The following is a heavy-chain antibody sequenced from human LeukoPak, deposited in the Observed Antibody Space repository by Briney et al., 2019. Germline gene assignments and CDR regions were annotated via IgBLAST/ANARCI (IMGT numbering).Heavy chain of an antibody. J-gene: IGHJ4*02. CDR3: ARGATYYYGSGSYYRPYYFDY. V-gene: IGHV3-53*01. Sequence: GGSLRLSCAASGFTVSSNYMSWVRQAPGKGLEWVSVIYSGGSTYYADSVKGRFTISRDNSKNTLHLQMNSLRAEDTAVYYCARGATYYYGSGSYYRPYYFDYWGQGTLVAVSS. D-gene: IGHD3-10*01. CDR2: IYSGGST. CDR1: GFTVSSNY.